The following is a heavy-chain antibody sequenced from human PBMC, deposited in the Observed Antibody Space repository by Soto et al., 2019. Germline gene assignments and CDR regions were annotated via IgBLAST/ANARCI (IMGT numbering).Heavy chain of an antibody. D-gene: IGHD3-3*01. V-gene: IGHV4-38-2*01. CDR1: GYSISSGYY. Sequence: QVQLQESGPGLVKPSETLSLTCAVSGYSISSGYYWGWIRQPPGKGLEWIGSIDHSGSTYYNPSLKSRVTISVDTSKNQFSLKLSSVTAADTAVYYCARAPYQFLDQFDYWGQGTLVTVSS. CDR2: IDHSGST. J-gene: IGHJ4*02. CDR3: ARAPYQFLDQFDY.